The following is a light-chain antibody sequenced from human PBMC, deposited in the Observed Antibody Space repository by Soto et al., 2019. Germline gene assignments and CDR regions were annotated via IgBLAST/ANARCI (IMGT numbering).Light chain of an antibody. V-gene: IGKV1-5*01. CDR3: QQYDSYSYT. CDR1: QSISSW. J-gene: IGKJ2*01. CDR2: DAS. Sequence: DIPMTQSPSTLSVSVGDRVTITCRASQSISSWLAWYQQKPGKAPKVLIYDASSLERGVPSRFSGSGSGTEFTLTISSLQPDDFATYYCQQYDSYSYTFGQGTKLEIK.